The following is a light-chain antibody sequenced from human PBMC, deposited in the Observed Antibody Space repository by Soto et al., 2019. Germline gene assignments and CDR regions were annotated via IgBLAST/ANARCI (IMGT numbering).Light chain of an antibody. Sequence: QSVLTQPPSVSGAPGQRVTISCTGSSSNIGAGYNVHWYQQVPGTAPKLLIYGDSNRPSGVPDRFSGSKSGTSASLAIPGLQAEDEADYYCQSYDSSLGGWLFGGGTKVTVL. V-gene: IGLV1-40*01. CDR3: QSYDSSLGGWL. J-gene: IGLJ3*02. CDR1: SSNIGAGYN. CDR2: GDS.